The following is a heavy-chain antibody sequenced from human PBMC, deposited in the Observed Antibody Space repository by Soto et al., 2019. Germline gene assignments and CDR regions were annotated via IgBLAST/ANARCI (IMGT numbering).Heavy chain of an antibody. CDR3: ASGYSYGYERRSSWYKPPPYYYGMDV. Sequence: QVQLVQSGAEVKKPGASVKVSCKASGYTFTSYDINWVRQATGQGLEWMGWMNPNSGNTGYAQKFQGRVTMTRNTSISTAYMELSSLRSEDTAVYYCASGYSYGYERRSSWYKPPPYYYGMDVWGQGTTVTVSS. J-gene: IGHJ6*02. CDR2: MNPNSGNT. CDR1: GYTFTSYD. D-gene: IGHD5-18*01. V-gene: IGHV1-8*01.